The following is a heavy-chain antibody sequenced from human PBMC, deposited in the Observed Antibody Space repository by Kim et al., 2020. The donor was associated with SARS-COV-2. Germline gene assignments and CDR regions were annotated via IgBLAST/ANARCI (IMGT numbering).Heavy chain of an antibody. D-gene: IGHD2-2*01. CDR2: IIPIFGTA. CDR3: ATFGYCSSTSCPDY. J-gene: IGHJ4*02. V-gene: IGHV1-69*13. CDR1: GGTFSSYA. Sequence: SVKVSCKASGGTFSSYAISWVRQAPGQGLEWMGGIIPIFGTANYAQKFQGRVTITADESTSTAYMELSSLRSEDTAVYYCATFGYCSSTSCPDYWGQGTLVTVSS.